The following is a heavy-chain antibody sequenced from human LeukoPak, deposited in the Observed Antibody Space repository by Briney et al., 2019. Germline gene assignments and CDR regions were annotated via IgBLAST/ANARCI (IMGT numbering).Heavy chain of an antibody. D-gene: IGHD4-17*01. CDR3: ARAAVTTRFTFDY. CDR1: GGSFSGYY. CDR2: INHSGST. J-gene: IGHJ4*02. V-gene: IGHV4-34*01. Sequence: SETLSLTCAVYGGSFSGYYWSWIRQPPGKGLEWIGEINHSGSTNYNPSPKSRVTISVDTSKNQFSLKLSSVTAADTAVYYCARAAVTTRFTFDYWGQGTLVTVSS.